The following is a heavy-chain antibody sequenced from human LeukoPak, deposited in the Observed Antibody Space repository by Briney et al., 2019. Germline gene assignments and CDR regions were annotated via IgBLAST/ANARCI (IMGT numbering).Heavy chain of an antibody. J-gene: IGHJ4*02. CDR1: GFTFNSYA. V-gene: IGHV3-23*01. D-gene: IGHD2-2*01. CDR3: AKDIRSVVPAAIDY. CDR2: ISGSGGST. Sequence: PGGSLRLSCAASGFTFNSYAMSWVRPAPGKGLEWVSGISGSGGSTYYADSVKGRFTISRDNSKNTLSVQMNSLRAEDTAVYYCAKDIRSVVPAAIDYWGQGTLVTVSS.